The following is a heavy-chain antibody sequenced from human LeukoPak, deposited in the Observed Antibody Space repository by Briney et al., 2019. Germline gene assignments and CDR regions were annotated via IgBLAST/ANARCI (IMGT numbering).Heavy chain of an antibody. J-gene: IGHJ4*02. D-gene: IGHD3-10*01. CDR1: RYTFTSYD. V-gene: IGHV1-8*01. Sequence: GASVKASCKASRYTFTSYDINWVREAAGQGLEWMGWMNPNTGRTGYAQKFQGRITMTRDTSINTAYKELTNLRSEDTAIYYCARLSQTPDYYTLGGYYYLGYWGQGTPVTVSS. CDR3: ARLSQTPDYYTLGGYYYLGY. CDR2: MNPNTGRT.